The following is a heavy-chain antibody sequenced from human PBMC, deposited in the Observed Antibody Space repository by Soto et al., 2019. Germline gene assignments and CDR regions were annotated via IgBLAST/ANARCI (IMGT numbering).Heavy chain of an antibody. CDR2: ISYDGSNK. CDR3: ARAYEPTETASYYFDY. CDR1: GFTFSSYA. Sequence: GGSLRLSCAASGFTFSSYAMHWVRQAPGKGLEWVAVISYDGSNKYYADSVKGRFTISRDNSKNTLYLQMNSLRAEDTAVYYCARAYEPTETASYYFDYWGQGTLVTVSS. J-gene: IGHJ4*02. V-gene: IGHV3-30*04. D-gene: IGHD2-21*02.